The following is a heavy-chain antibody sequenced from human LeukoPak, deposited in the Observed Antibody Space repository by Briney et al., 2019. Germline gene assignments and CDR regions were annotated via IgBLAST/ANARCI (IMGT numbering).Heavy chain of an antibody. CDR3: ASEAVSYCSGGSCYSGWFDP. J-gene: IGHJ5*02. Sequence: GSLRLSCAASGFTFSSYAMSWVRQAPGKGLEWIGSIYYSGSTYYNPSLKSRVTISVDTSKNQFSLKLSSVTAADTAVYYCASEAVSYCSGGSCYSGWFDPWGQGTLVTVSS. CDR2: IYYSGST. CDR1: GFTFSSYA. D-gene: IGHD2-15*01. V-gene: IGHV4-59*05.